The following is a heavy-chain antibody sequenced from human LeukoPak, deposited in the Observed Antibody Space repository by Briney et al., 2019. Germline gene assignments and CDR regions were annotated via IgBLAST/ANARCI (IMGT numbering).Heavy chain of an antibody. Sequence: ASVTVSFKVSGYTLTELSMHWVRQAPGKGLEWMGGFDPEDGETIYAQKFQGRVTMTEDTSTDTAYMELSSLRSEDTAVCYCATHRITGWYRGIGDYWGQGTLVTVSS. J-gene: IGHJ4*02. CDR2: FDPEDGET. CDR3: ATHRITGWYRGIGDY. V-gene: IGHV1-24*01. D-gene: IGHD6-19*01. CDR1: GYTLTELS.